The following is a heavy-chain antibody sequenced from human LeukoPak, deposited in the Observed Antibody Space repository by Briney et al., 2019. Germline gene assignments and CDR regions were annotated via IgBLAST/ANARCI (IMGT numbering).Heavy chain of an antibody. D-gene: IGHD3-10*01. J-gene: IGHJ4*02. CDR1: GGSFSGYY. Sequence: PETLSLTCAVYGGSFSGYYWSWIRQPPGKGLEWIGEINHSGSTNYNPSLKSRVTISVDTSKNQFSLKLSSVTAADTAVYYCARGWFGELLHWGLGTLVTVSS. CDR3: ARGWFGELLH. CDR2: INHSGST. V-gene: IGHV4-34*01.